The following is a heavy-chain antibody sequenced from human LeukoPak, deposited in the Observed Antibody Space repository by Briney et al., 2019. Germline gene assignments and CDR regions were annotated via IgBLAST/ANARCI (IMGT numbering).Heavy chain of an antibody. Sequence: SETLSLTCSVSGGSISSGTYYWGWIRQSPGKGLEWIGTISYSGNTYYNPSLKSRVAISIDTSKNQFSLKLNSVTAADTALYYCARHPGGSSWVEGPDCWGQGTLVTVSS. D-gene: IGHD6-13*01. CDR2: ISYSGNT. CDR3: ARHPGGSSWVEGPDC. J-gene: IGHJ4*02. V-gene: IGHV4-39*01. CDR1: GGSISSGTYY.